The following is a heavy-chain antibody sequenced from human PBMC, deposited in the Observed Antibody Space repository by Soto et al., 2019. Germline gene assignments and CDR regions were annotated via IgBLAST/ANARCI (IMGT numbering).Heavy chain of an antibody. CDR2: IKEDGSEK. CDR1: GFTFSAYW. D-gene: IGHD4-17*01. J-gene: IGHJ4*02. CDR3: TRAPPLAVTPADS. Sequence: EVQLVESGGSLVQPGGSLRLSCAASGFTFSAYWMNWVRQAPGKGQEWVANIKEDGSEKQYVDSEKGRSTISRDNTKNLGYVQMTSLLVEDTAMYYCTRAPPLAVTPADSWGQGTVVTVSS. V-gene: IGHV3-7*04.